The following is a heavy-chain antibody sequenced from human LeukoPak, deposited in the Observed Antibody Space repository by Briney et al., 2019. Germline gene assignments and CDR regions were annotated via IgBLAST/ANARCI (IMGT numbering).Heavy chain of an antibody. CDR1: GFTVSSNY. J-gene: IGHJ4*02. V-gene: IGHV3-53*01. D-gene: IGHD3-22*01. Sequence: GGSLRLSCAASGFTVSSNYMSWVRQAPGKGLEWVSVIYSGGSTYYADSVKGRFTISRDNSKNTLYLQMNSLRAEDTAVYYCARISYYYDSSGYSTAFDYWGQGTLVTVSS. CDR2: IYSGGST. CDR3: ARISYYYDSSGYSTAFDY.